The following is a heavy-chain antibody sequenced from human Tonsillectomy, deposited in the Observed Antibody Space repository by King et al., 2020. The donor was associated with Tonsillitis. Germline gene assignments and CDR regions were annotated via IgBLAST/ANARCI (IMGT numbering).Heavy chain of an antibody. CDR2: IYHSGST. CDR3: ARSRGFGELWVYYYGMDV. Sequence: QLQESGSGLVKPSQTLSLTCAVSGGSISGGAYSWSWIRQPPGKGLEWIGYIYHSGSTYYNPSLKSRVTISVDRSKNQLSLMLRCVTVADTAVYYCARSRGFGELWVYYYGMDVWGQGTTVTVSS. J-gene: IGHJ6*02. V-gene: IGHV4-30-2*01. D-gene: IGHD3-10*01. CDR1: GGSISGGAYS.